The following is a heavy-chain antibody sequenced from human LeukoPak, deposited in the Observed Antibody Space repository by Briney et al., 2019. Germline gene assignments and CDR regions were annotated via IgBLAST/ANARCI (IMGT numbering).Heavy chain of an antibody. D-gene: IGHD2-15*01. CDR2: INRSGST. CDR1: GGSFSGYY. V-gene: IGHV4-34*01. CDR3: ARVPCSGGSCYSHWFDP. J-gene: IGHJ5*02. Sequence: PSETLSLTCAVYGGSFSGYYWSWIRQPPGKGLEWIGEINRSGSTNYNPSLKSRVTISVDTSKNQFSLKLSSVTAADTAVYYCARVPCSGGSCYSHWFDPWGQGTLVTVSS.